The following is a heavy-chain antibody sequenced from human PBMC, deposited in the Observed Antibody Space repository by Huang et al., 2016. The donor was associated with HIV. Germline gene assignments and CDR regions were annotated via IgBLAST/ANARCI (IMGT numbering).Heavy chain of an antibody. D-gene: IGHD3-22*01. CDR1: GYTFASYG. Sequence: QIQLMQSGPELQQPGASVKVSCKASGYTFASYGITWVRQAPGQGPEWMGWIRASSGDTEYAQKFQGRVTLTTDTSTNIAYMELKSLRSDDTAKYYCARDPKYHRIGYYRQRRGIDIWGQGTMVIVSS. CDR3: ARDPKYHRIGYYRQRRGIDI. CDR2: IRASSGDT. V-gene: IGHV1-18*01. J-gene: IGHJ3*02.